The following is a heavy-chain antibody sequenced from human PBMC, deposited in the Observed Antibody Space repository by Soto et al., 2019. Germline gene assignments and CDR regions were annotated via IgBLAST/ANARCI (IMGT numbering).Heavy chain of an antibody. V-gene: IGHV2-26*01. J-gene: IGHJ4*02. CDR1: GFSLSNARMG. D-gene: IGHD6-13*01. Sequence: GSGPTLVNPTETLTLTCTVSGFSLSNARMGVSWIRQPPGKALEWLAHIFSNDEKSYSTSLKSRLTISKDTSKSQVVLTMTNMEPVDTATYYCAREIAAAGTQSFDYWGQGTLVTVSS. CDR2: IFSNDEK. CDR3: AREIAAAGTQSFDY.